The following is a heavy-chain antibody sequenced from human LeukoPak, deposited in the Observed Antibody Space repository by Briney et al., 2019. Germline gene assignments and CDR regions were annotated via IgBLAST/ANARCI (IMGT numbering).Heavy chain of an antibody. CDR1: GGTFSRYA. J-gene: IGHJ4*02. CDR2: IIPMFGIA. CDR3: ARDGGGYGNYYFDY. D-gene: IGHD1-26*01. V-gene: IGHV1-69*01. Sequence: SVKVSCKASGGTFSRYAISWVRQAPGQGLEWMGGIIPMFGIANYAQKFQGRVTITADESTSTAYMELSSLRSEDTAVYYCARDGGGYGNYYFDYWGQGTLVTVSS.